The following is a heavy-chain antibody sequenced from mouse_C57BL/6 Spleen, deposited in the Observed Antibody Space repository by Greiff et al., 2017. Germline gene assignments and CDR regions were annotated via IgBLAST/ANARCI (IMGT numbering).Heavy chain of an antibody. V-gene: IGHV1-80*01. Sequence: QVQLQQSGAELVKPGASVKISCKASGFAFSSYWMNWVKQRPGKSLEWIGQIYPGDGDTNYNGKFKGRATLTADNATSTAYMQLSSLTSDDSAVYCCARGSYWGRGTLATVSA. J-gene: IGHJ3*01. CDR1: GFAFSSYW. CDR3: ARGSY. CDR2: IYPGDGDT.